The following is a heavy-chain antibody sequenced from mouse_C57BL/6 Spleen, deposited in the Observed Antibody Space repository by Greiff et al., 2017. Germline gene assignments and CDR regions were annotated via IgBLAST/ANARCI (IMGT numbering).Heavy chain of an antibody. Sequence: EVKLVESGGDLVKPGGSLKLSCAASGFTFSSYGMSWVRQTPDKRLEWVATISSGGSYTYYPDSVKGRFTISRDNAKNTLYLQLSSLKSEDTAMYYCARHDYSNDPDYWGQGTTLTVSS. J-gene: IGHJ2*01. CDR1: GFTFSSYG. V-gene: IGHV5-6*01. CDR3: ARHDYSNDPDY. CDR2: ISSGGSYT. D-gene: IGHD2-12*01.